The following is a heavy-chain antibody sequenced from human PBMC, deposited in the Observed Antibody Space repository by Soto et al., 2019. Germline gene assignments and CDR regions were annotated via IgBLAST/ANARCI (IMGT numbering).Heavy chain of an antibody. J-gene: IGHJ4*02. D-gene: IGHD5-12*01. CDR2: MKQVGNDK. Sequence: GGSLRLSCAASGFTFSNYWMSWVRQAPGKGREGVASMKQVGNDKYYVDSVKGRFTISRDNAKSSLYMEMNTLRAEDTAVYYCARGGSTHFSLWGQGTLVTVSS. CDR1: GFTFSNYW. CDR3: ARGGSTHFSL. V-gene: IGHV3-7*01.